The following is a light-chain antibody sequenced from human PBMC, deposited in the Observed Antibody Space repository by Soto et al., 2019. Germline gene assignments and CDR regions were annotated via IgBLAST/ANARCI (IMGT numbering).Light chain of an antibody. CDR3: QQYGHSSWS. CDR2: DAS. CDR1: QSISSNY. Sequence: EIVLTQSPGTLSLSPGERATLSFRASQSISSNYLAWYQHKPGQAPRLLIYDASSKATGTPDRFSGSGSGTDFTLTISGLQSEDFAVYYCQQYGHSSWSFGQGTKVDI. J-gene: IGKJ1*01. V-gene: IGKV3-20*01.